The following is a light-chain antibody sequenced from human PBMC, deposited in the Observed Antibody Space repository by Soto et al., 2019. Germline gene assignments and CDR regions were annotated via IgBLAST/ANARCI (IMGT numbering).Light chain of an antibody. J-gene: IGKJ3*01. CDR3: QQRSNWPLFT. CDR2: DAS. V-gene: IGKV3-11*01. Sequence: EIVLTQSPATLSLSPGERATLSCRASQSVSSYLAWYQQKPGQAPRLLIYDASNRATGIPARFSGSGSGTDFTLTISSLAPEDFGVYYCQQRSNWPLFTFGPGTKVDIK. CDR1: QSVSSY.